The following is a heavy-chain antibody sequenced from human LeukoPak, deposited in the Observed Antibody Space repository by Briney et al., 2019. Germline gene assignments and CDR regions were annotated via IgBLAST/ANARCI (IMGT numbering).Heavy chain of an antibody. V-gene: IGHV4-59*08. CDR2: IHYTGSI. CDR3: ARLSKDTVVLPAAMAHYFDY. J-gene: IGHJ4*02. Sequence: SETLSLTCTVSGGSISGYYWSWIRQPPGKGLQFIGYIHYTGSINYNPSLESRVTLSVDTSKNQFSLKLRSVTAADTAVYYCARLSKDTVVLPAAMAHYFDYWGQGTLVTVSS. CDR1: GGSISGYY. D-gene: IGHD2-2*01.